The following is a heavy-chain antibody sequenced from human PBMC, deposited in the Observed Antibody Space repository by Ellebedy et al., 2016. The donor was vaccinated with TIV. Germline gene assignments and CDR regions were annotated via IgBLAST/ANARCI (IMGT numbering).Heavy chain of an antibody. D-gene: IGHD3-10*01. CDR2: IHNSGST. J-gene: IGHJ4*02. CDR1: GGSISSYY. Sequence: SETLSLTCTVSGGSISSYYWSWIRQPPGKGLEWIGYIHNSGSTNYNPSLKSRVTISVDTSKNQFSLKLSSVTAADTAVYYCARGRNYYGSGSYYNNYWGQGTLVTVSS. CDR3: ARGRNYYGSGSYYNNY. V-gene: IGHV4-4*08.